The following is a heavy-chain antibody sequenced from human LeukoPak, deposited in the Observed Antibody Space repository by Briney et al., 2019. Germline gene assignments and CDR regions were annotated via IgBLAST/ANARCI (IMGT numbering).Heavy chain of an antibody. V-gene: IGHV4-59*12. CDR1: GGSISSYY. CDR2: IYYSGST. Sequence: SETLSLTCTVSGGSISSYYWSWIRQPPGKGLEWIGYIYYSGSTYYNPSLKSRVTISVDTSKNQFSLKLSSVTAADTAVYYCARESQVYNWNSVGYYYYMDVWGKGTTVTVSS. D-gene: IGHD1-7*01. J-gene: IGHJ6*03. CDR3: ARESQVYNWNSVGYYYYMDV.